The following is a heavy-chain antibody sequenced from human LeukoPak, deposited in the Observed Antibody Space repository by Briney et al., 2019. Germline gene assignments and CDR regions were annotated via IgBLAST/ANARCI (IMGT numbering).Heavy chain of an antibody. CDR1: GGSFSGYY. D-gene: IGHD6-19*01. Sequence: PSETLSLTCAVYGGSFSGYYWSWIRQPPGKGLEWIREINHSGSTNYNPSLKSRVTISVDTSKNQFSLKLSSVTAADTAVYYCARVSSSGWRKMNFDYWGQGTLVTVSS. J-gene: IGHJ4*02. CDR3: ARVSSSGWRKMNFDY. CDR2: INHSGST. V-gene: IGHV4-34*01.